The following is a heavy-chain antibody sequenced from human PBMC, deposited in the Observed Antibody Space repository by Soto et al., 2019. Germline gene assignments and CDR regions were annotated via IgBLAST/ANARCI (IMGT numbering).Heavy chain of an antibody. D-gene: IGHD1-26*01. CDR2: IIPVFDTT. J-gene: IGHJ5*02. Sequence: QGPLVQSGAEVQKPGSSVRVSCKASGGTFSNNAISWVRQAPGQGLEWMGGIIPVFDTTKYAQNFQGRVPITAHKATSTGYMELTNLTSQDTAVYYCARDPSGEYSRPHPWGQGTLVTGSS. CDR3: ARDPSGEYSRPHP. CDR1: GGTFSNNA. V-gene: IGHV1-69*06.